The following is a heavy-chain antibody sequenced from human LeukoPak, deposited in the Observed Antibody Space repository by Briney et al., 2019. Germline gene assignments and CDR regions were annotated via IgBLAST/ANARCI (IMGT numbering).Heavy chain of an antibody. V-gene: IGHV4-59*08. CDR3: ARLLTGTNPNNWFDP. CDR1: GGSISSYY. CDR2: IYHSGST. J-gene: IGHJ5*02. D-gene: IGHD1-7*01. Sequence: SETLSLTCTVSGGSISSYYWSWIRQPPGKGLEWIGSIYHSGSTYYNPSLKSRVTISVDTSKNQFSLQLRFVTAADTAVFYCARLLTGTNPNNWFDPWGQGTLVTVSS.